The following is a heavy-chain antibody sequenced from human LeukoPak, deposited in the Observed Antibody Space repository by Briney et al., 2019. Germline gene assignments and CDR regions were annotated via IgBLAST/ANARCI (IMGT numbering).Heavy chain of an antibody. CDR3: ATGLGYDSSGYDPGAFDI. Sequence: PGGSLRLSCAASGFTFSSYWMSWVRQAPGKGLEWVANIKQDGSEKYYVDSVKGRFTIFRDNAKNSLYLQMNSLRAEDTAVYYCATGLGYDSSGYDPGAFDIWGQGTMVTVSS. CDR1: GFTFSSYW. J-gene: IGHJ3*02. D-gene: IGHD3-22*01. V-gene: IGHV3-7*01. CDR2: IKQDGSEK.